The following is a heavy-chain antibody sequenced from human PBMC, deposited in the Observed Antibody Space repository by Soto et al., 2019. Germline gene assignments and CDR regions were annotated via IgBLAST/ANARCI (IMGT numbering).Heavy chain of an antibody. V-gene: IGHV3-30*03. CDR2: ISYDGRNK. Sequence: QVQLVESGGGVVQPGRSLRLSCAASGFTFSNYGMYWVRQAPGQGLEWVAVISYDGRNKYYADSVQGRFTISRDNSKNPLCLQMNSLRAEDTAVYYCASLSTVTTPDFDYWGRGTLVTVSS. CDR3: ASLSTVTTPDFDY. D-gene: IGHD4-17*01. J-gene: IGHJ4*02. CDR1: GFTFSNYG.